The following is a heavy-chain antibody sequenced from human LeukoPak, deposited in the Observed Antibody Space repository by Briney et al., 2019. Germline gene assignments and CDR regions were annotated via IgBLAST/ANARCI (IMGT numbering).Heavy chain of an antibody. D-gene: IGHD1-1*01. CDR2: INHSGST. V-gene: IGHV4-34*01. CDR1: DGSFSGYY. J-gene: IGHJ5*02. CDR3: ARGHASGTAGYNWFDP. Sequence: SETLSLTCAVYDGSFSGYYWSWIRQPPGKGLEWIGEINHSGSTNYNPSLKSRVTISVDTSKNQFSLKLSSVTAADTAVYYCARGHASGTAGYNWFDPWGQGTLVTVSS.